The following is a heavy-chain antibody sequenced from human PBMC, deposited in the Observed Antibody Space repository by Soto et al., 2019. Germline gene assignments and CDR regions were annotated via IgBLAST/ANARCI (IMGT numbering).Heavy chain of an antibody. CDR2: INPSGGST. CDR1: GYTFTSYY. V-gene: IGHV1-46*01. J-gene: IGHJ5*02. Sequence: ASVKVSCKASGYTFTSYYIHWVRQAPGQGLEWMGVINPSGGSTTYAQKFQDRVTMTRDTSTSTVYMELSSLRSEDTAVYYCAREDWFDPWGQGTLVTVSS. CDR3: AREDWFDP.